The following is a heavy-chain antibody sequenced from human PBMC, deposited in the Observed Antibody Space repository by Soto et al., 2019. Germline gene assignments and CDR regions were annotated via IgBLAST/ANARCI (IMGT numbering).Heavy chain of an antibody. V-gene: IGHV1-24*01. CDR3: ATDHGTELRFLEWSRGGDAFDI. Sequence: ASVKVSCKASGYTFTGFYMHWVRQAPGQGLEWMGWFNPNGGGTNYAQKFQGRVTMTEDTSTDTAYMELSSLRSEDTAVYYCATDHGTELRFLEWSRGGDAFDIWGQGTMVTVSS. CDR2: FNPNGGGT. CDR1: GYTFTGFY. D-gene: IGHD3-3*01. J-gene: IGHJ3*02.